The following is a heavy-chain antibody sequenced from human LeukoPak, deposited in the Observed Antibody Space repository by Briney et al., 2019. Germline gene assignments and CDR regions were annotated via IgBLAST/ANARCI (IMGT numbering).Heavy chain of an antibody. CDR3: ARDFRDYFFYY. Sequence: ASVKVSCKASGYTFSGHYMHWVRQAPGQGLEWMGWIYPNSGGTNYAQKFRGRVTMTRDTSISTAYMELSRLTSDDTAVYYCARDFRDYFFYYWGQGTLVTVSS. J-gene: IGHJ4*02. CDR1: GYTFSGHY. CDR2: IYPNSGGT. V-gene: IGHV1-2*02.